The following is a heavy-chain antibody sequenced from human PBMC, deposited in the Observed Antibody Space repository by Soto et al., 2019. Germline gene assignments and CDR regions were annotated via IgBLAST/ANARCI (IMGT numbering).Heavy chain of an antibody. CDR2: ISGSGGST. V-gene: IGHV3-23*01. CDR3: AKVWPSYDSSGYVDY. D-gene: IGHD3-22*01. CDR1: GFTFSSYA. Sequence: TGGSLRLSCAASGFTFSSYAMSWVRQAPGKGLEWVSAISGSGGSTYYADSVKGRFTISRDNSKNTLYLQMNSLRAEDTAVYYCAKVWPSYDSSGYVDYWGQGTLVTVSS. J-gene: IGHJ4*02.